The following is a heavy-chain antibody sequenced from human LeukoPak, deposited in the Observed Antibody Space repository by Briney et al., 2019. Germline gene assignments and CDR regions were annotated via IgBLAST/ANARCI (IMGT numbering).Heavy chain of an antibody. Sequence: SETLSLTCAVYGGSFSGYYWSWIRNPPGQGQEWIGEINHSGSTNYNPSLKSRVTISVDTSKNQFSLKLSSVTAADTAVYYCSRGPSILTGYYGFDYWGQGTLVTVSS. V-gene: IGHV4-34*01. CDR3: SRGPSILTGYYGFDY. D-gene: IGHD3-9*01. CDR2: INHSGST. J-gene: IGHJ4*02. CDR1: GGSFSGYY.